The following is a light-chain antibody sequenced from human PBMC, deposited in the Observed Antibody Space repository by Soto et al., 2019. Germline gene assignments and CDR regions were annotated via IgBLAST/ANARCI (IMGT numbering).Light chain of an antibody. Sequence: QPVLTQPASVSGSPGQSITISCTGTSSDVGGYNSVSWYQQHRGKAPKLMIYEVSNRPSGVSNRFSGSKSGNTASLIISGLQAEDEADYYCSSYTSSSSVVFGGGTKLTVL. CDR2: EVS. V-gene: IGLV2-14*01. CDR3: SSYTSSSSVV. J-gene: IGLJ2*01. CDR1: SSDVGGYNS.